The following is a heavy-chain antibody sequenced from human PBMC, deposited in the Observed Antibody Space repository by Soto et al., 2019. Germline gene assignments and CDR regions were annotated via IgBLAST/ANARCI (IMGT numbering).Heavy chain of an antibody. J-gene: IGHJ4*02. V-gene: IGHV4-39*01. CDR3: ARAGRYCSGGSCYSYYFDY. D-gene: IGHD2-15*01. CDR2: IYYSGST. Sequence: PSETLSLTCTVSGGSSRSSSYYWGWIRQPPGKGLEWIGSIYYSGSTYYNPSLKSRVTISVDTSKNQFSLKLSSVTAADTAVYYCARAGRYCSGGSCYSYYFDYWGQGTLVTVSS. CDR1: GGSSRSSSYY.